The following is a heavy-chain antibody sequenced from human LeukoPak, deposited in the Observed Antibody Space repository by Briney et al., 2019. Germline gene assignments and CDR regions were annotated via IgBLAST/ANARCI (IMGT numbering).Heavy chain of an antibody. CDR1: GYTFTGYY. Sequence: ASVKVSCKASGYTFTGYYMHWVRQAPGQGLEWMGWINPNSGGTNYAQKFQGWVTMTRDTSISTAYMELSRLRSDDTAVYYCARDGITMRDRRKYAFDIWGQGTMVTVSS. CDR2: INPNSGGT. CDR3: ARDGITMRDRRKYAFDI. D-gene: IGHD3-22*01. V-gene: IGHV1-2*04. J-gene: IGHJ3*02.